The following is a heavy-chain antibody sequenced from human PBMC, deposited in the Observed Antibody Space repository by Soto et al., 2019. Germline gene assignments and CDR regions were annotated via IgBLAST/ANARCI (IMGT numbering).Heavy chain of an antibody. J-gene: IGHJ6*03. D-gene: IGHD2-8*02. CDR2: IIPIVGLT. CDR3: ARPTGGHDAGGNYMDV. CDR1: GGSLSSYP. Sequence: QVQLLQSGSEVKKPGSSVKVSCRASGGSLSSYPVTWVRQAPGQGLEWMGRIIPIVGLTNYAQKFQGRVTITPDKSTSTAYMELSSLRSADTAVYYCARPTGGHDAGGNYMDVWGKGTTVIVSS. V-gene: IGHV1-69*02.